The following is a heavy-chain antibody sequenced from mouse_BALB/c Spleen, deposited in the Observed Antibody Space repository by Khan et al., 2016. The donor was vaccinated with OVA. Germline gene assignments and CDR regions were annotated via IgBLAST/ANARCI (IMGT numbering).Heavy chain of an antibody. CDR3: SKGTAGYALNS. J-gene: IGHJ4*01. CDR1: GYTFTSHT. V-gene: IGHV1-4*01. CDR2: INPRSG. Sequence: QVQLKQSGAELARPGASVKLSCKASGYTFTSHTMHWIKQRPGQGLEWIACINPRSGYNQKLNDTTTLTADTSSSTACMPLSSLTSVDSAVHYRSKGTAGYALNSWGKGTPV. D-gene: IGHD1-2*01.